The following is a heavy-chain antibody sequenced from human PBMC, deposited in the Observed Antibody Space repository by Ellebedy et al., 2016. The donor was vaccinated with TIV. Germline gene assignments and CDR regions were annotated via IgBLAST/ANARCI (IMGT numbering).Heavy chain of an antibody. J-gene: IGHJ3*02. V-gene: IGHV3-30*03. D-gene: IGHD2-15*01. CDR3: ATEGYTSGRAGIFDM. CDR2: VSEDGKSK. CDR1: GFILNGFV. Sequence: PGGSLRLSCVASGFILNGFVIHWVRQAPGKGLEWVAAVSEDGKSKHYADSVKGRLSISRDKGKDTVYLERNSLRDDDTARYYIATEGYTSGRAGIFDMWGQGRMVIVS.